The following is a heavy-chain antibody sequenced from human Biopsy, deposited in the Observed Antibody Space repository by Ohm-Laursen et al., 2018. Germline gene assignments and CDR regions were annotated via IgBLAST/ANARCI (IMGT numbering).Heavy chain of an antibody. CDR2: IFYRGST. Sequence: SQTLSLTCAVSGGSISNNNYYWGWIRQPPGKGLEWIGSIFYRGSTHYKPSLKSRVNISVDTSKTKFSVKLNSVTAADTAVYYCARDYDTSGYYYVSWGQGTLVTVSS. CDR1: GGSISNNNYY. D-gene: IGHD3-22*01. J-gene: IGHJ5*02. CDR3: ARDYDTSGYYYVS. V-gene: IGHV4-39*01.